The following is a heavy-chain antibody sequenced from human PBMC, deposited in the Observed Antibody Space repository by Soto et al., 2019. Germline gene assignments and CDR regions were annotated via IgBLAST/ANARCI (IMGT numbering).Heavy chain of an antibody. CDR1: GGSISSSTYY. D-gene: IGHD3-9*01. CDR3: ARVGERWQYFDWFYYFDS. V-gene: IGHV4-61*05. J-gene: IGHJ4*02. CDR2: VYYSGSS. Sequence: PSETRSLTCTVSGGSISSSTYYWGWIRQPPGKGLEWIGYVYYSGSSTSNPSLKSRVTMSADTSKNQLSLKVRSVTAADTAVYYCARVGERWQYFDWFYYFDSWGQGALVTV.